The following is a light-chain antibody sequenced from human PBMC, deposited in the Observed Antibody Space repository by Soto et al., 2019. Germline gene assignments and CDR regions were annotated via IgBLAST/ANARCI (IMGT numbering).Light chain of an antibody. V-gene: IGKV3D-15*01. CDR2: GAS. CDR3: QLSNCRPLR. CDR1: QSVSSN. Sequence: IVMTQSPATLSVSPGERATLSCRASQSVSSNLAWYQQKPGQAPRLLIYGASPRANGVPTRISGSGSGIEFTLTIICLQAEDFVVYYCQLSNCRPLRFGGGARV. J-gene: IGKJ4*01.